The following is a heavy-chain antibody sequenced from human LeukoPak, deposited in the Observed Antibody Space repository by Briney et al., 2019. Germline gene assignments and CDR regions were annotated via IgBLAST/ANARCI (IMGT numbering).Heavy chain of an antibody. V-gene: IGHV1-18*01. Sequence: ASVKVSCKASGYTFTSYGISWVRQAPGQGLEWMGWISAYNGNINYAQKLQGRVTMTTDTSTSTAYMELRSLRSDDTAVYYCARWSPYYYDSSGPLHYWGQGTLVTVSS. D-gene: IGHD3-22*01. CDR3: ARWSPYYYDSSGPLHY. CDR2: ISAYNGNI. J-gene: IGHJ4*02. CDR1: GYTFTSYG.